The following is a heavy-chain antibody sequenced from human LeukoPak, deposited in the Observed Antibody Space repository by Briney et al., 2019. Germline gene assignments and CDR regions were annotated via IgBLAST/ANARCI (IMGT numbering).Heavy chain of an antibody. CDR2: IYYSGST. Sequence: SETLSLTRTVSGGSISSGDYYWSWIRQPPGKGLEWIGYIYYSGSTYYNPSLKSRVTISVDTSKNQFSLKLSSVTAADTAVYYCARGRYYYDSSGYYPNWFDPWGQGTLVTVSS. D-gene: IGHD3-22*01. CDR1: GGSISSGDYY. J-gene: IGHJ5*02. CDR3: ARGRYYYDSSGYYPNWFDP. V-gene: IGHV4-30-4*01.